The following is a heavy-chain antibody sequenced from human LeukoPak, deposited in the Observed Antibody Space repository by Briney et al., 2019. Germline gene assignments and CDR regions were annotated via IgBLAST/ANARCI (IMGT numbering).Heavy chain of an antibody. V-gene: IGHV1-69*05. CDR1: GGTFSSYA. CDR2: IIPIFGTA. Sequence: GASVKVSCKASGGTFSSYAISWVRQAPGQGLEWMGRIIPIFGTANCAQKFQGRVTITTDESTSTAYMELSSLRSEDTAVYYCARELPTYYYDSSGYYYPSTSDYWGQGTLVTVSS. D-gene: IGHD3-22*01. J-gene: IGHJ4*02. CDR3: ARELPTYYYDSSGYYYPSTSDY.